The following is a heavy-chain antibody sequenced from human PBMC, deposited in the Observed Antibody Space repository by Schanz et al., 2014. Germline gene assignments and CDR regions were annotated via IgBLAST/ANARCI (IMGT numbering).Heavy chain of an antibody. D-gene: IGHD3-16*01. Sequence: EVQLVESGGGLVQPGGSLRLSCAASGFTVSSNYMSWVRQAPGKGLEWVSITYSGGSTYYADSVKGRFTISRDNSKNTVYLQMNSLRVEDTAVYYCASDYNYFETEAPWGQGTLVTVSS. V-gene: IGHV3-66*01. CDR1: GFTVSSNY. CDR3: ASDYNYFETEAP. CDR2: TYSGGST. J-gene: IGHJ5*02.